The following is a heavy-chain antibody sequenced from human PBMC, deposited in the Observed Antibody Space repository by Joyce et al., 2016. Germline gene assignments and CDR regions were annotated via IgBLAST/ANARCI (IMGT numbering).Heavy chain of an antibody. V-gene: IGHV4-31*03. CDR1: GVSISSIGYY. CDR2: IYYSGRN. D-gene: IGHD1-1*01. Sequence: QVQLQESGPGLVQPSQTLSLTCTVSGVSISSIGYYWSWIRQRPGKGLEWIGYIYYSGRNYYNPSLESRLTISVDPSKNQFSLKVSYVTAADTAVYYCARVSQYNSEYWGQGTLVTVSS. CDR3: ARVSQYNSEY. J-gene: IGHJ4*02.